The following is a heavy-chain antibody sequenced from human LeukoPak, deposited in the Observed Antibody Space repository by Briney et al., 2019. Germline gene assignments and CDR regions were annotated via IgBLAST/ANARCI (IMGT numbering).Heavy chain of an antibody. Sequence: GGSLRLSCAASGFTFSSYAMSWDRQAPGKGLEWVSAISGSGGSTYYADSAKGRFTISRDNSKNTLYLQMNSLRAEDTAVYYCAKVGAAGGTYFDYRGQGTLVTVSS. CDR2: ISGSGGST. V-gene: IGHV3-23*01. D-gene: IGHD6-13*01. J-gene: IGHJ4*02. CDR1: GFTFSSYA. CDR3: AKVGAAGGTYFDY.